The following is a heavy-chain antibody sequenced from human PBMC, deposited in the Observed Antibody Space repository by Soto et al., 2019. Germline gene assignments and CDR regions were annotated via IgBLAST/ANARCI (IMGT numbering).Heavy chain of an antibody. CDR3: ARENQLLPFDY. J-gene: IGHJ4*02. CDR1: GYTFTSYY. V-gene: IGHV1-46*01. CDR2: INLSGGST. Sequence: ASVKVSCKASGYTFTSYYMHWVRQAPGQGLEWMGIINLSGGSTSYAQKFQGRVTMTRDTSTSTVYMELSSLRSEDTAVYYCARENQLLPFDYWGQGTLVTVSS. D-gene: IGHD2-2*01.